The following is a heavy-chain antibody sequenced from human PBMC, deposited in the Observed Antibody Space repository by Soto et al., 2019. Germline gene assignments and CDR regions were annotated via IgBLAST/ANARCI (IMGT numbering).Heavy chain of an antibody. CDR1: GFTFSNAW. CDR2: IKSKTDGGTT. D-gene: IGHD3-3*01. J-gene: IGHJ3*02. V-gene: IGHV3-15*01. Sequence: GGSLRLSCAASGFTFSNAWMSWVRQAPGKGLEWVGRIKSKTDGGTTDYAAPVKGRFTISRDDSKNTLYLQMNSLKTEDTAVYYCTSYYDLCSGYYFPYDAFDIWGQGTMVTVSS. CDR3: TSYYDLCSGYYFPYDAFDI.